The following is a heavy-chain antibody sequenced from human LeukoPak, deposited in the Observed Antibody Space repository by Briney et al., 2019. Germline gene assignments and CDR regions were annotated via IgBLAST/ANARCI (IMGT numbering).Heavy chain of an antibody. CDR2: IYYSGST. V-gene: IGHV4-59*12. Sequence: SETLSLTCTVSGGSISSYYWSWIRQPPGKGLEWIGYIYYSGSTNYSPSLKSRVTISVDTSKNQFSLKLSSVTAADTAVYYCAIMVRAGSFDYWGQGTLVTVSS. D-gene: IGHD3-10*01. CDR1: GGSISSYY. CDR3: AIMVRAGSFDY. J-gene: IGHJ4*02.